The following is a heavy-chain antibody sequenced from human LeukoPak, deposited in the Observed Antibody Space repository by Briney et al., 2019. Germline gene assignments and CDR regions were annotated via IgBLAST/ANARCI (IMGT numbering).Heavy chain of an antibody. CDR1: GFTFDDYA. J-gene: IGHJ1*01. CDR2: ISGDGGST. CDR3: AKELEYFQH. V-gene: IGHV3-43*02. Sequence: PGGSLRLSCAASGFTFDDYAMHWVRHAPGRGLEWVSLISGDGGSTYYADSVKGRFTISRDNSKNSLYLQMNSLRTEHTALYYCAKELEYFQHWGQGTLVTVSS.